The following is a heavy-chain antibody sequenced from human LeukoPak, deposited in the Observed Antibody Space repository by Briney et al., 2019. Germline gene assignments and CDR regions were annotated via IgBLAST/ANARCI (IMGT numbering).Heavy chain of an antibody. D-gene: IGHD6-13*01. CDR2: IYSGGST. CDR1: GVTVSSNY. J-gene: IGHJ4*02. V-gene: IGHV3-53*01. Sequence: GGSLRLSCAASGVTVSSNYMSWVRQAPGKGLEWVSVIYSGGSTYYADSVKGRFTISRDNSKNTLYLQMNSLRAEDTAVYYCARESSYSRLDYWGQGTLVTVSS. CDR3: ARESSYSRLDY.